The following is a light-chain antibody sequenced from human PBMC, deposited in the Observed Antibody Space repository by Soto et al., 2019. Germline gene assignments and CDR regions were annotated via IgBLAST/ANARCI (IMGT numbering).Light chain of an antibody. J-gene: IGKJ3*01. V-gene: IGKV2-40*01. CDR2: TVS. CDR3: MQRIEFPVT. Sequence: DIVMTQTPLSLTVTPGEPASISCRSSQSLLDSDDGNTYLDWYLQKPGQSPQLLIYTVSYRASGVPDRFSGSGSGTDFTLKISRVEAEDVGVYYCMQRIEFPVTFSRGTNVDSK. CDR1: QSLLDSDDGNTY.